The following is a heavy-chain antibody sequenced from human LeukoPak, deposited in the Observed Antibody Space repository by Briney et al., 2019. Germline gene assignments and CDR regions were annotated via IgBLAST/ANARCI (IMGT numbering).Heavy chain of an antibody. V-gene: IGHV3-23*01. CDR1: GFTFSNYG. CDR2: INTDGAHT. Sequence: GGSLRLSCAASGFTFSNYGMSWVRQAPGKGLECVSSINTDGAHTYYEDPVKGRFSISRDNSKNTLFLQMNSLTVEDTAVYYCAKHLPNLGLDYWGQGTLVTVSS. CDR3: AKHLPNLGLDY. J-gene: IGHJ4*02.